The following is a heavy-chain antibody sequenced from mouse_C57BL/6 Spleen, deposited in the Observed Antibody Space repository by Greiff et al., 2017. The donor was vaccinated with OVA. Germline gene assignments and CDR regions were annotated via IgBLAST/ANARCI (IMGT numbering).Heavy chain of an antibody. V-gene: IGHV1-81*01. CDR3: ARGRGEGYFDY. J-gene: IGHJ2*01. Sequence: VQLQQSGAELARPGVSVKLSCKASGYTFTSYGISCVKQRTGQGLEWIGEIYPRSGNTYYNEKFKGKATLTADKSSSTAYMELRSLTSEDSAVYFGARGRGEGYFDYWGQGTTLTVSS. CDR2: IYPRSGNT. CDR1: GYTFTSYG.